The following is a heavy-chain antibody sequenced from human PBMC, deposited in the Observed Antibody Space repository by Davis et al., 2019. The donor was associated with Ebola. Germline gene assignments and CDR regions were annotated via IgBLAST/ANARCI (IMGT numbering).Heavy chain of an antibody. CDR3: AGEANWDGYEVGWFDP. Sequence: SETLSLTCTVSGGSISSYYWSWIRQPPGKGLEWIGYIYYSGSTNYNPTLKSRVPISVDTSKNQFSLKLSSVTAADTAVYYCAGEANWDGYEVGWFDPWGQGTLVTVSS. D-gene: IGHD5-12*01. V-gene: IGHV4-59*01. J-gene: IGHJ5*02. CDR1: GGSISSYY. CDR2: IYYSGST.